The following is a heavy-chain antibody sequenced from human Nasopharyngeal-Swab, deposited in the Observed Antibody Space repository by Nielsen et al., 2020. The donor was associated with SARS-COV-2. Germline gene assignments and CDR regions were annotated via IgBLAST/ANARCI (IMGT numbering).Heavy chain of an antibody. D-gene: IGHD2-21*01. CDR2: IYYSGST. Sequence: SETLSLTCTVSGDSISSNYWSWIRQPPGKGLEWFGSIYYSGSTNYNPSLKSRVTISVDTSKNQFSLKLSPVTAADTAVYYCARDRTQTIQRGLNYYFYYYMDVWGKGTTVTVSS. J-gene: IGHJ6*03. CDR1: GDSISSNY. CDR3: ARDRTQTIQRGLNYYFYYYMDV. V-gene: IGHV4-59*01.